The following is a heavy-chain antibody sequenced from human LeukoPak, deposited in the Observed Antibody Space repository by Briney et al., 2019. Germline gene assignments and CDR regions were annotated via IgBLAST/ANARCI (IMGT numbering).Heavy chain of an antibody. CDR2: ISSDGSNK. D-gene: IGHD3-22*01. J-gene: IGHJ4*02. CDR3: AKEPHHYYDSSGYYEFYFDY. CDR1: GFTFSSYG. Sequence: GGSLRLSCAASGFTFSSYGMHWVRQAPGKGLEWVAVISSDGSNKYYADSVKGRFTISRDNSKNTLYLQMNSLRAEDTAVYYCAKEPHHYYDSSGYYEFYFDYWGQGTLVTVSS. V-gene: IGHV3-30*18.